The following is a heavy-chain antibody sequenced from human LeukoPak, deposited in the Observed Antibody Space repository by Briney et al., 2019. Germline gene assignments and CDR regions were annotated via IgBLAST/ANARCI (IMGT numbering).Heavy chain of an antibody. J-gene: IGHJ6*03. Sequence: GGSLRLSCAASGFTFNNYALTWVRQTPGKGLEWVSGISGSDGTTYYADSVKGRFTISRDNSKNTLYLQMNSLRAEDTAVYYCAKKLGITMLRGGYYIDVWGKGTTVTVSS. CDR1: GFTFNNYA. D-gene: IGHD3-10*01. CDR3: AKKLGITMLRGGYYIDV. CDR2: ISGSDGTT. V-gene: IGHV3-23*01.